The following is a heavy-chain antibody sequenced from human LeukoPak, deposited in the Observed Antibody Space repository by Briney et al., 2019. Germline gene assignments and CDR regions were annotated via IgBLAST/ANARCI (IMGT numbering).Heavy chain of an antibody. Sequence: KPSETLSLTCTVSGGSISSSSYYWGWIRQPPGKGLEWIGSIYYSGSTYYNPSLKSRVTISVDTSKNQFSLKLSSVTAADTAVYYCARLITVLRYFDYWGQGTLVTVSS. J-gene: IGHJ4*02. V-gene: IGHV4-39*01. CDR1: GGSISSSSYY. CDR3: ARLITVLRYFDY. CDR2: IYYSGST. D-gene: IGHD4-17*01.